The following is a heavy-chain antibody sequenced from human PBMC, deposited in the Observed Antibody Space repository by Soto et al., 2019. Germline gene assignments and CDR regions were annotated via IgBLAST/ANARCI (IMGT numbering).Heavy chain of an antibody. CDR1: GDSVAGNSAA. CDR2: TCYRYKWYN. J-gene: IGHJ4*02. V-gene: IGHV6-1*01. CDR3: ARESPYQESSASYFDY. D-gene: IGHD6-19*01. Sequence: LSLTGAISGDSVAGNSAAWNWLSQSPSRGLEWLGRTCYRYKWYNDYVVSVKSRITVTPDTSKNKFSLHLNSVTPEDTAVYYCARESPYQESSASYFDYRGQG.